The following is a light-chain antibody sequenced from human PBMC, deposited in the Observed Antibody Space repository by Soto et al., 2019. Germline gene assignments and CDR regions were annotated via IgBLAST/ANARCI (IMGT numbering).Light chain of an antibody. CDR1: QSISNY. V-gene: IGKV1-39*01. CDR2: AAS. CDR3: QQSYTSLFT. J-gene: IGKJ3*01. Sequence: DIQMTQSPSSLSASVGDRVTITCRASQSISNYLNWYQQKPGKAPNLLIYAASNLQSGVPSRFSGSGSGTDFTLTISSLQPEDFATYFCQQSYTSLFTFGPGTKVDTK.